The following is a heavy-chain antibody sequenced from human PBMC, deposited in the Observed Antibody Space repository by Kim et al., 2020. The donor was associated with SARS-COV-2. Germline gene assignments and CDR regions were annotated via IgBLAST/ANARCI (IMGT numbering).Heavy chain of an antibody. J-gene: IGHJ6*02. D-gene: IGHD6-13*01. Sequence: GGSLRLSCAASGFTFSSYGMHWVRQAPGKGLEWVAVIWYDGSNKYYADSVKGRFTISRDNSKNTLYLQMNSLRAEDTAVYYCAKDEGDSWYLRWDYYYYGMDVWGQGTTVTVSS. CDR2: IWYDGSNK. V-gene: IGHV3-33*06. CDR3: AKDEGDSWYLRWDYYYYGMDV. CDR1: GFTFSSYG.